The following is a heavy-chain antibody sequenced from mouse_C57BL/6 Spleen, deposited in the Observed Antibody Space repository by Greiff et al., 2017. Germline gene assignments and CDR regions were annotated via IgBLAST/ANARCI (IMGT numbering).Heavy chain of an antibody. CDR3: ARTSIYYYGSSFYAMDY. J-gene: IGHJ4*01. D-gene: IGHD1-1*01. CDR1: GYTFTSYW. V-gene: IGHV1-55*01. CDR2: IYPGSGST. Sequence: QVQLQQPGAELVKPGASVKMSCKASGYTFTSYWITWVKQRPGQGLEWIGDIYPGSGSTNYNEKFKSKATLTVDTSSSTAYMQLSILTSEYSAVYYCARTSIYYYGSSFYAMDYWGQGTSVTVSS.